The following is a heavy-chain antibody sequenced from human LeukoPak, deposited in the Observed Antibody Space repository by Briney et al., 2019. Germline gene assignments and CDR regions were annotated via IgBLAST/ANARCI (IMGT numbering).Heavy chain of an antibody. D-gene: IGHD6-19*01. CDR1: GDSITSGYY. J-gene: IGHJ4*02. Sequence: SETLSLTCSVSGDSITSGYYWSWIRQPPGKGLEWIGYIYYSGSTNYNPSLKSRVTISVDTSKNQFSLKLSSVTAADTAVYYCARHISSGWYEEGFDYWGQGTLVTVSS. V-gene: IGHV4-59*08. CDR2: IYYSGST. CDR3: ARHISSGWYEEGFDY.